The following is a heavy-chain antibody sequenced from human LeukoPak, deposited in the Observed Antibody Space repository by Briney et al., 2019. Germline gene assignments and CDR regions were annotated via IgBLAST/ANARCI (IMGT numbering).Heavy chain of an antibody. J-gene: IGHJ5*02. Sequence: KPGGSLRLSCSASGFTFTNAWMSWVRQAPGKGLEWVGRIKSKTDGGTTDYAAPVKGRFSISRDDSKNTLYLQMNSLRAEDTAVYYCARDGRLDWFDPWGQGTLVTVSS. V-gene: IGHV3-15*01. CDR3: ARDGRLDWFDP. CDR1: GFTFTNAW. D-gene: IGHD1-26*01. CDR2: IKSKTDGGTT.